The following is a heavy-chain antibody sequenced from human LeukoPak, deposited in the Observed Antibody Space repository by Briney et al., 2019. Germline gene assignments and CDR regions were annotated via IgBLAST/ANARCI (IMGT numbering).Heavy chain of an antibody. J-gene: IGHJ4*02. CDR2: ISAYNGNT. CDR1: GYSFTSYG. D-gene: IGHD6-19*01. V-gene: IGHV1-18*01. Sequence: ASVKVSCKASGYSFTSYGISWVRQAPGQGLEWMGWISAYNGNTNYAQKLQGRVAMTTDTSTSTGYMELRSLRSDDTAVYYCARDLGSGWQRNFDYWGQGTLVTVSS. CDR3: ARDLGSGWQRNFDY.